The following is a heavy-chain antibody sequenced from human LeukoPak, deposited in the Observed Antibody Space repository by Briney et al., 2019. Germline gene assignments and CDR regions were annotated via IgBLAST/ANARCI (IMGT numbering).Heavy chain of an antibody. CDR3: ARDRSTGYYDSSGYHDY. CDR2: IIPIFGTA. D-gene: IGHD3-22*01. CDR1: GGAFSSYA. V-gene: IGHV1-69*01. Sequence: SVKVSCKASGGAFSSYAISWVRQAPGQGLEWMGGIIPIFGTANYAQKFQGRVTITADESTSTAYMELSSLRSEDTAVYYCARDRSTGYYDSSGYHDYWGQGTLVTVSS. J-gene: IGHJ4*02.